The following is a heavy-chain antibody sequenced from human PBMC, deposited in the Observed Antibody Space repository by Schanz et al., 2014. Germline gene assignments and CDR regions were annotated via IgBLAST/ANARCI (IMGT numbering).Heavy chain of an antibody. Sequence: QVQLVQSGAEVKKPGSSVKVSCKASGGTFSSYTISWVRQAPGQGLEWMGRIISILGIANYAQKFQGRVTITADRSTSTAYMELSSLRSEDTAVYYCARDGVDAAAGGNYWGQGTLVTVSS. CDR1: GGTFSSYT. CDR3: ARDGVDAAAGGNY. V-gene: IGHV1-69*08. CDR2: IISILGIA. J-gene: IGHJ4*02. D-gene: IGHD6-13*01.